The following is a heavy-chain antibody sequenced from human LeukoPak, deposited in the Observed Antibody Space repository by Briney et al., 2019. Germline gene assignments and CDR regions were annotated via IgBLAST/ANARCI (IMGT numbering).Heavy chain of an antibody. D-gene: IGHD2-21*01. J-gene: IGHJ4*02. CDR2: IKSDGSST. CDR1: GSTFSSYW. CDR3: ARESPHSDY. Sequence: GGSLRLSCAASGSTFSSYWMHWVRQAPGKGLVWVSRIKSDGSSTMYADSVKGRFTISRDNAKNMLYLQMNSLRAEDTAVYYCARESPHSDYWGQGTLVTVSP. V-gene: IGHV3-74*03.